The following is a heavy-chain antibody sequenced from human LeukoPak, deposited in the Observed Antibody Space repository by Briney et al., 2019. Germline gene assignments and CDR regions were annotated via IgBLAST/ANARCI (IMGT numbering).Heavy chain of an antibody. J-gene: IGHJ3*02. CDR1: GGSISSGSYY. CDR2: IYTSGST. CDR3: ARDTHYDLWAFDI. D-gene: IGHD3-3*01. V-gene: IGHV4-61*02. Sequence: PSQTLSLTCTVSGGSISSGSYYWSWIRQPAGKGLEWTGRIYTSGSTNYNPSLKGRVTISVDTSKNQFSLKLSSVTAADTAVYYCARDTHYDLWAFDIWGQGTMVTVSS.